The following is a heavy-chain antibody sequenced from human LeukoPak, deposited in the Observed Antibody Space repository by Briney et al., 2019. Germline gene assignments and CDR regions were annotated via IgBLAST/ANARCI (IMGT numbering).Heavy chain of an antibody. D-gene: IGHD6-19*01. Sequence: QPSETLSLTCTVSGGSISSSSYYWGWIRQPPGKGLEWIGSIYYSGSTYYNPSLKSRVTISVDTSKNQFSLKLSSVTAADTAVYYCARTASGWVWADSGHWFDPWGQGTLVTVSS. CDR1: GGSISSSSYY. V-gene: IGHV4-39*01. CDR2: IYYSGST. J-gene: IGHJ5*02. CDR3: ARTASGWVWADSGHWFDP.